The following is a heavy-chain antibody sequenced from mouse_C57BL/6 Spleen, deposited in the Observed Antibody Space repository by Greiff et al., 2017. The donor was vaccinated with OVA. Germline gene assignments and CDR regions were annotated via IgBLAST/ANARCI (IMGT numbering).Heavy chain of an antibody. V-gene: IGHV2-6*03. CDR1: GFSLTSYG. CDR2: IWSDGST. J-gene: IGHJ4*01. D-gene: IGHD2-4*01. CDR3: ARVGGLRRGYYAMDY. Sequence: QVHVKQSGPGLVAPSQSLSITCTVSGFSLTSYGVHWVRQPPGKGLEWLVVIWSDGSTTYNSALKSRLSISKDNSKSQVFLKMNSLQTDDTAMYYCARVGGLRRGYYAMDYWGQGTSVTVSS.